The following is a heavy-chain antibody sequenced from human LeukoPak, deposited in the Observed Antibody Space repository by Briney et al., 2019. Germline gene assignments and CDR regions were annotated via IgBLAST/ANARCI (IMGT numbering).Heavy chain of an antibody. D-gene: IGHD2-2*01. CDR3: ARVLKHQVDY. CDR1: GGSISRGGYY. Sequence: SETLSLTCTVSGGSISRGGYYWSWIRQHPGTGLEWIGYIYYSGSTYYNPSLKSRVTISVDTSKNQFSLKLSSVTAADTAVYYCARVLKHQVDYWGQGTLVTVSS. CDR2: IYYSGST. V-gene: IGHV4-31*03. J-gene: IGHJ4*02.